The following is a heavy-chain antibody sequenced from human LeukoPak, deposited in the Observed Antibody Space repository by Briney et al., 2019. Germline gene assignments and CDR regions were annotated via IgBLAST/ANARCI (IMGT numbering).Heavy chain of an antibody. J-gene: IGHJ4*02. Sequence: GGSLRLSCAASGFTFSSYGMHWVRQAPGKGLEWVAVISYDGSNKSYADSVKGRFTISRDNSKNTLYLQMNSLRAEDTAVYYCARAVADAIDYWGQGTLVTVSS. D-gene: IGHD6-19*01. CDR2: ISYDGSNK. CDR3: ARAVADAIDY. V-gene: IGHV3-30*03. CDR1: GFTFSSYG.